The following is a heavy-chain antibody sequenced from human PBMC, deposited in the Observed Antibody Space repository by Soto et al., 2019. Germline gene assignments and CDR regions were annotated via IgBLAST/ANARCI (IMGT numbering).Heavy chain of an antibody. CDR1: GFTFSSYG. CDR3: ARDSRDIVVVPAANWSDWFDP. CDR2: IWYDGSNK. Sequence: GGSLRLSCAASGFTFSSYGMHWVRQAPGKGLEWVAVIWYDGSNKYYADSVKGRFTISRDNSKNTLYLQMNSLRAEDTAVYYCARDSRDIVVVPAANWSDWFDPWGQGTLVTVSS. J-gene: IGHJ5*02. D-gene: IGHD2-2*01. V-gene: IGHV3-33*01.